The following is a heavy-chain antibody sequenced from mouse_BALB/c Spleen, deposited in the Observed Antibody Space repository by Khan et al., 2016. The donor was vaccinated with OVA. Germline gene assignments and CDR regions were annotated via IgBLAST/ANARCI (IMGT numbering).Heavy chain of an antibody. CDR1: GYAFTNYQ. CDR3: TRGGFGGFAY. V-gene: IGHV1S81*02. J-gene: IGHJ3*01. D-gene: IGHD3-1*01. CDR2: INPSNGGT. Sequence: QVQLKQSGAELVKPGASVKLSCKASGYAFTNYQMYWVKQRPGQGLEWIGEINPSNGGTNFNEKFKSKATLTVDKSSSTAYRQLSSLTSEDSAVYYCTRGGFGGFAYWGQGTLVTVSA.